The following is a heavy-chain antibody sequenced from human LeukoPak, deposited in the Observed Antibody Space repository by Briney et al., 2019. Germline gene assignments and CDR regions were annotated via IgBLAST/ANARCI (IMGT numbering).Heavy chain of an antibody. CDR1: GGSISSYY. CDR3: ARRAYYDSSGYYYGAGISAFDI. CDR2: IYNSGST. Sequence: SETLSLTCTVSGGSISSYYWSWTRQPPGKGLEWIGYIYNSGSTNYNPSLNSRVTISVDTSKNQFSLKLSSVTAADTAVYYCARRAYYDSSGYYYGAGISAFDIWGQGTIVTVSS. V-gene: IGHV4-59*01. J-gene: IGHJ3*02. D-gene: IGHD3-22*01.